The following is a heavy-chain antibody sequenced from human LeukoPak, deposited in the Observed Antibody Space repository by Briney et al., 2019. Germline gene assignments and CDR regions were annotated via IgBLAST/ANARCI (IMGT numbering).Heavy chain of an antibody. J-gene: IGHJ4*02. CDR3: AGSGDIVATKSFDY. D-gene: IGHD5-12*01. V-gene: IGHV1-2*02. CDR2: INPNSGGT. Sequence: ASVKVSCKASGYTFTGYYMHWVRQAPGQGLEWMGWINPNSGGTNYAQKFQGRVTMTTDTSTSTAYMELRSPRSDDTAVYYCAGSGDIVATKSFDYWGQGTLVTVSS. CDR1: GYTFTGYY.